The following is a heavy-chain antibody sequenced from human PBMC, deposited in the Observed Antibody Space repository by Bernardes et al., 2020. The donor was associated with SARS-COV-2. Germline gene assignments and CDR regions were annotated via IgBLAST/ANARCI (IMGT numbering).Heavy chain of an antibody. V-gene: IGHV4-30-2*01. Sequence: SETLSLTCAVSGGSISSGGYSWSWIRQPPGKGLEWIGYIYHSGSTYYNPSLKSRVTISVDRSKNQFSLKLSSVTAADTAVYYCARGAADGYNFLWDYWGQGTLVTVSS. D-gene: IGHD5-12*01. CDR3: ARGAADGYNFLWDY. CDR1: GGSISSGGYS. J-gene: IGHJ4*02. CDR2: IYHSGST.